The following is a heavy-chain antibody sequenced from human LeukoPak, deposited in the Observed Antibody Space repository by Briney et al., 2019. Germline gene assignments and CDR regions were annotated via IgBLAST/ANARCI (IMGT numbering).Heavy chain of an antibody. D-gene: IGHD6-6*01. J-gene: IGHJ4*02. CDR3: ASPGALARQYFDY. Sequence: PGGSLRLSCAASGFTFSSYSINWVRQAPGKGLEWAPSLSSSSSYIYYADSVKGRFTISRDNAKNSLYLQMNSLRAEDTAVYYCASPGALARQYFDYWGQGTLVTVSS. V-gene: IGHV3-21*01. CDR2: LSSSSSYI. CDR1: GFTFSSYS.